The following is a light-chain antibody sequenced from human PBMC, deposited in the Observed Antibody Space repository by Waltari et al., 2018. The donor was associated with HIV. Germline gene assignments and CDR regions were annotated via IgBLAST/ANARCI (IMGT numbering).Light chain of an antibody. CDR3: QVRSKFPLII. CDR2: AAS. CDR1: QSVSNY. V-gene: IGKV3-11*01. J-gene: IGKJ5*01. Sequence: EIVLTQSPATLSLSPGERATLSCRASQSVSNYLAWFQKKPGQAPRLLISAASKRATGIPARFSGSGSGTDFTLTISSLQPEDFAIYYCQVRSKFPLIIFGQGTRLEIK.